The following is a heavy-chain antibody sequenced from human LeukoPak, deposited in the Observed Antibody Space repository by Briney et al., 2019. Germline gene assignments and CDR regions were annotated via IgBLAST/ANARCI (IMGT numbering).Heavy chain of an antibody. V-gene: IGHV1-18*01. CDR1: GYTFTSYG. J-gene: IGHJ5*02. CDR2: ISAYNGNT. D-gene: IGHD2-15*01. CDR3: ARGLGYCSGGSCYSPWFDL. Sequence: ASXKVSCKASGYTFTSYGISWVRQAPGQGLEWMGWISAYNGNTNYAQKLQGRVTMTTDTSTSTAYMEVRSMRYDDTAVYYCARGLGYCSGGSCYSPWFDLWGQGTLVTVSS.